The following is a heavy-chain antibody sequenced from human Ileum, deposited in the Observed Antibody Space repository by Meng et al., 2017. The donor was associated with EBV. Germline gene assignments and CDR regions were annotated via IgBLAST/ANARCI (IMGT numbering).Heavy chain of an antibody. CDR2: INADNGNT. CDR1: GYTFSNYA. V-gene: IGHV1-3*01. Sequence: QVLLLHAGAAVKQPGASVKLSCKASGYTFSNYAIHWVRQAPGQRPEWMGWINADNGNTKYSQKFQGRVTITRNTPASTVYMDVRSLRSEDTAVYFCARVERGVKFDKWGQGTLVTVSS. CDR3: ARVERGVKFDK. J-gene: IGHJ4*01. D-gene: IGHD2-21*01.